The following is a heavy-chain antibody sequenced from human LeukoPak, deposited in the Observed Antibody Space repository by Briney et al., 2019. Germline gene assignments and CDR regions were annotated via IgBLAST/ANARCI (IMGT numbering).Heavy chain of an antibody. CDR2: IYYSGST. D-gene: IGHD6-19*01. J-gene: IGHJ3*02. CDR1: GVSISSGDYY. V-gene: IGHV4-30-4*01. Sequence: SQTLSLTCTVSGVSISSGDYYWSWIRQPPGKGLEWLGYIYYSGSTNYNPSLKSRVTISVDASKNQFSQKLSSVTAADTAVYYCARRVRDSSGWSDAFDIWGQGTMVTVSS. CDR3: ARRVRDSSGWSDAFDI.